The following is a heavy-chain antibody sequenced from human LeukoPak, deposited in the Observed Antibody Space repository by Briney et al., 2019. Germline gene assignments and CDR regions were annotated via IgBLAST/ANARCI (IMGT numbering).Heavy chain of an antibody. CDR2: INPNSGGT. CDR1: GYTFIGYF. CDR3: ARGSSIHVLLYHYYYMDV. V-gene: IGHV1-2*02. J-gene: IGHJ6*03. D-gene: IGHD2-2*01. Sequence: ASVKVSCKASGYTFIGYFMHWVRQAPGQGLEWMGWINPNSGGTNYAEMFQGRVTMTRDTSISTVYMELSRLTSDDTAIYYCARGSSIHVLLYHYYYMDVWGKGTTVAVSS.